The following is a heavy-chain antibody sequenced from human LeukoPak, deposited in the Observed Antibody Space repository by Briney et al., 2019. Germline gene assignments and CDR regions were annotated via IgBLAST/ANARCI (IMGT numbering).Heavy chain of an antibody. CDR3: ARGTPSSSGWLYYGMDV. CDR1: GFTFSSYA. CDR2: ISYDGSNK. J-gene: IGHJ6*02. Sequence: GGSLRLSCAASGFTFSSYAMHWVRQAPGKGLEWVAVISYDGSNKYYADSVKGRFTISRDNSKNTLYLQMNSLRAEDTAVYHCARGTPSSSGWLYYGMDVWGQGTTVTVSS. V-gene: IGHV3-30-3*01. D-gene: IGHD6-19*01.